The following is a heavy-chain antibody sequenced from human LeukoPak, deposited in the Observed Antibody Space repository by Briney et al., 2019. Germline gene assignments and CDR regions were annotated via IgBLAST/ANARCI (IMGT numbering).Heavy chain of an antibody. CDR3: ANGERTPEFAVAGTALGY. V-gene: IGHV3-30*02. D-gene: IGHD6-19*01. CDR1: GFTFSSYG. J-gene: IGHJ4*02. Sequence: GGSLRLSCAASGFTFSSYGMHWVRQAPGKGLEWVAFIRYDGSNKYYADSVKGRFTISRDNSKNTLYLQMNSLRAEDTAVYYCANGERTPEFAVAGTALGYWGQGTLVTVSS. CDR2: IRYDGSNK.